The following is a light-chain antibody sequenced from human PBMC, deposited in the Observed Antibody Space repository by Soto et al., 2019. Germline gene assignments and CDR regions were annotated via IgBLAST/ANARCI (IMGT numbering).Light chain of an antibody. Sequence: EFVLTQSPATLPLSPGERATLSCRASQSIRTSLAWYQQKPGQAPRLVIFDASNRANGVPARFGGSGSGTDFTLTINSLEPEDFAVYYCQQYNNWPPITFGQGTRLEIK. CDR3: QQYNNWPPIT. CDR2: DAS. V-gene: IGKV3-11*01. J-gene: IGKJ5*01. CDR1: QSIRTS.